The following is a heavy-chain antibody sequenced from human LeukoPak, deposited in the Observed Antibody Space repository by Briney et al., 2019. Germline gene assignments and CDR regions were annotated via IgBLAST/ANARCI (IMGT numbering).Heavy chain of an antibody. J-gene: IGHJ4*02. CDR2: IRDDGIVT. Sequence: PGGSLRLSCAASGFTFTAYAMSWFRQTPEKGLGWVANIRDDGIVTHYVDSVKGRFTISRDNARNSVNLQLNSLRVEDTALYYCARGRGWVDHWGQGTLVTVSS. CDR1: GFTFTAYA. D-gene: IGHD3-16*01. V-gene: IGHV3-7*01. CDR3: ARGRGWVDH.